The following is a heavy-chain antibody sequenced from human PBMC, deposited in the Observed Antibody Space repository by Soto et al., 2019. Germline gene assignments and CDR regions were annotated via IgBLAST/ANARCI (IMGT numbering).Heavy chain of an antibody. D-gene: IGHD3-9*01. V-gene: IGHV3-21*01. Sequence: GGSLRLSCAASGFTFSSYSMNWVRQAPGKGLEWVSSISSSSSYIYYADSVKGRFTISRDNAKNSLYLQMNSLRAEDTAVYYCARGGYDILTAYYYYYGMDVWGQGTTVNVSS. CDR2: ISSSSSYI. CDR3: ARGGYDILTAYYYYYGMDV. J-gene: IGHJ6*02. CDR1: GFTFSSYS.